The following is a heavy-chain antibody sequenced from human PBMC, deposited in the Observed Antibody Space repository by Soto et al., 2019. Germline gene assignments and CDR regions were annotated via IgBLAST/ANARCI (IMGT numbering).Heavy chain of an antibody. J-gene: IGHJ6*02. CDR2: INAGNGNT. D-gene: IGHD3-3*01. V-gene: IGHV1-3*01. CDR3: AIASYYDFWSGYTTSENYYYYGMDV. CDR1: GYTFTSYG. Sequence: ASVKVSCKASGYTFTSYGISWVRQAPGQRLEWMGWINAGNGNTKYSQKFQGRVTITRDTSASTAYMELSSLRSEDTAVYYCAIASYYDFWSGYTTSENYYYYGMDVWGQGTTVTVSS.